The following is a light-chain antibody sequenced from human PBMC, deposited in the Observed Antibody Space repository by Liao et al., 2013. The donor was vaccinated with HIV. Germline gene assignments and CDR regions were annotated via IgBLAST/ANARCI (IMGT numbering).Light chain of an antibody. Sequence: SYELIQPPSMSVSPGQTASITCSGDKLENQYTSWYQQRPGQSPVLVIYRDGKRPSGIPERFAGSNSGNTATLTISGTQTIDEAEYYCQTWDRTTYVFGSGTKVTVL. CDR1: KLENQY. J-gene: IGLJ1*01. CDR3: QTWDRTTYV. V-gene: IGLV3-1*01. CDR2: RDG.